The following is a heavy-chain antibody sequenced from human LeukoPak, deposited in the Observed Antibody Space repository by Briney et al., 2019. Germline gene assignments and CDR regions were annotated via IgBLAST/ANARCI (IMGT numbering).Heavy chain of an antibody. CDR2: IYYSGST. J-gene: IGHJ3*02. CDR1: GGSFSGYY. V-gene: IGHV4-59*08. CDR3: ARNIGGSGSHDAFDI. D-gene: IGHD3-10*01. Sequence: PSETLSLTCAVYGGSFSGYYWSWIRQPPGKGLEWIGYIYYSGSTNYNPSLKSRVTISVDKSKNQFSLKLSSVTAADTAVYCCARNIGGSGSHDAFDIWGQGTMVTVSS.